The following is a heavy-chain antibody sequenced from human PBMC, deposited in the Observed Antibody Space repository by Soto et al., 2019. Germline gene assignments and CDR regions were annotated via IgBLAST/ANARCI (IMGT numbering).Heavy chain of an antibody. J-gene: IGHJ4*02. CDR2: ISYDERNK. D-gene: IGHD5-18*01. Sequence: GSLRLSCAASVFSFSTSGMHWVRQAPGKGLEWVAAISYDERNKFYADSVKGRFTISRDNSKNMLYLQMNSLRTEDTAVYYCAKDPGGVQLWDFFDYWGQGTQVTVSS. V-gene: IGHV3-30*18. CDR3: AKDPGGVQLWDFFDY. CDR1: VFSFSTSG.